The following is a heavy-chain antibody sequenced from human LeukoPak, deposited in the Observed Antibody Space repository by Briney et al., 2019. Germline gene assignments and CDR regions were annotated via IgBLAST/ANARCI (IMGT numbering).Heavy chain of an antibody. CDR3: AKVTRRGQYDSSFYDY. J-gene: IGHJ4*02. CDR2: IWSDGTNK. V-gene: IGHV3-33*06. D-gene: IGHD3-22*01. Sequence: PGGSLRLSCAASGFTFSTFGMHWVRQAPGKGLEWAALIWSDGTNKYYADSVQGRFAISRDLSKNTLYLQMNSLRAEDTAVYYCAKVTRRGQYDSSFYDYWGQGTLVTVSS. CDR1: GFTFSTFG.